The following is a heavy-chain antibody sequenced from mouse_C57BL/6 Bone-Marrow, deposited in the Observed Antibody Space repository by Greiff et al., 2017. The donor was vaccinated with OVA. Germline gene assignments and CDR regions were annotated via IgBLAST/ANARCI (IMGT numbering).Heavy chain of an antibody. Sequence: QVQLQQPGAELVKPGASVKLSCKASGYTFTSYWMEWVKQRPGQGLEWIGKIYPANSGTHYNQKFKDKATFTADKSSSTAYMQLSSLTSEDSAVYYCAREVVRGAMDYWGQGTSVTVSS. CDR1: GYTFTSYW. CDR3: AREVVRGAMDY. CDR2: IYPANSGT. V-gene: IGHV1-61*01. D-gene: IGHD1-1*01. J-gene: IGHJ4*01.